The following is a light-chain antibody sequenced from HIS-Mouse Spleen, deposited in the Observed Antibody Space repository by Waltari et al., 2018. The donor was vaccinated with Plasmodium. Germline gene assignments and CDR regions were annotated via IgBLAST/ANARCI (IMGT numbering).Light chain of an antibody. Sequence: EIVMTQSPATLSVSPGERATLSCRASQSVSSNLAWYQQKPGQAPRLLIYGASTRATGIPARFSGSGSGTEFTLTISSMQSEDVAVYYSQQYNNWPRGTFGQGTKVEIK. CDR3: QQYNNWPRGT. CDR1: QSVSSN. J-gene: IGKJ1*01. V-gene: IGKV3-15*01. CDR2: GAS.